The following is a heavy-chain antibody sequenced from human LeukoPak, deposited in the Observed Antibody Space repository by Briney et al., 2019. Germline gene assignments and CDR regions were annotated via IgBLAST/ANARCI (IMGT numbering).Heavy chain of an antibody. Sequence: GGSLRLSCSASGFIFSSFGWHWVRQAPGKGLEYVSAISSNGGRTYYAGSVKGRFTISRDNSKNTLYLQMSSLRAEDTAVYYCVKDRVHDSSSYYGYGYWGQGTLVTVSS. J-gene: IGHJ4*02. CDR1: GFIFSSFG. V-gene: IGHV3-64D*09. CDR3: VKDRVHDSSSYYGYGY. D-gene: IGHD3-22*01. CDR2: ISSNGGRT.